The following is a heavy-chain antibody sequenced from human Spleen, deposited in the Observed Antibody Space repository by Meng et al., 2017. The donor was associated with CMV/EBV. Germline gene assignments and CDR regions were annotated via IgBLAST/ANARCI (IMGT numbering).Heavy chain of an antibody. D-gene: IGHD3-10*01. V-gene: IGHV1-2*02. CDR3: AREIRNYYGSGSYYDY. CDR2: INPNSGGT. CDR1: GYTFTGYY. Sequence: ASVKVSCKASGYTFTGYYMHWVRQAPGQGLEWMGWINPNSGGTNYAQKFQGRVTMTRDTSISTAYMELSRLRSDDTAVYYCAREIRNYYGSGSYYDYWGQGTLVTVSS. J-gene: IGHJ4*02.